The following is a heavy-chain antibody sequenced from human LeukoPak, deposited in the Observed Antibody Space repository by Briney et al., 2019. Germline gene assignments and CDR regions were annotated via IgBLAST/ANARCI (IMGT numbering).Heavy chain of an antibody. V-gene: IGHV3-48*02. CDR2: IGWSDSAI. Sequence: GGSLRLSCAASGFTFSTYTMNWVCQAPGKGLEWISYIGWSDSAIFYADSVKGRFTISRDSAKNSLFLQMNSLSDEDTAVYYCARDHQWSFDSWGQGTLVTVSS. CDR3: ARDHQWSFDS. J-gene: IGHJ4*02. CDR1: GFTFSTYT. D-gene: IGHD2-15*01.